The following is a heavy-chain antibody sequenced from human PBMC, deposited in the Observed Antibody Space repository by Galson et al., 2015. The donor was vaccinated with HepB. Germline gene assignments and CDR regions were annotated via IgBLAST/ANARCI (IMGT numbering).Heavy chain of an antibody. J-gene: IGHJ3*02. CDR3: ARGRSASCYDALDI. CDR2: ISGDGDST. D-gene: IGHD2-2*01. CDR1: GLTFSSSA. Sequence: SLRLSCAASGLTFSSSAMSWVRQVPGRGLEWVSCISGDGDSTYYADSVKGHFTISRDSSKSTLYLQMNSLRVEDTAEYYCARGRSASCYDALDIWGRGTMVTVSS. V-gene: IGHV3-23*01.